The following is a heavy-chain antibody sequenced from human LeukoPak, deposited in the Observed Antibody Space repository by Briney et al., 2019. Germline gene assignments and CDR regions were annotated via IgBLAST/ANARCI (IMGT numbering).Heavy chain of an antibody. CDR1: GYSISSGYY. CDR2: IYHSGST. J-gene: IGHJ5*02. Sequence: SETLSLTCTVSGYSISSGYYWGWIRQPPGKGLEWIGSIYHSGSTYYNPSLESRVTISVDTSKNQFSLKLSSVTAADTAVYYCARDRGFSGNWFDPWGQGTLVTVSS. V-gene: IGHV4-38-2*02. D-gene: IGHD3-10*01. CDR3: ARDRGFSGNWFDP.